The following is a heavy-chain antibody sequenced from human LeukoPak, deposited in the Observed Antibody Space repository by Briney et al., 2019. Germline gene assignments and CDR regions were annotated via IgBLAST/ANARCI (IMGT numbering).Heavy chain of an antibody. CDR3: ARGGTYCPDY. D-gene: IGHD1-26*01. CDR1: GFTLRGLA. Sequence: PGGSLRLSCAASGFTLRGLAMYWVRQAPGKGLEWVAFVSYDGANQYYADSVRGRFTISRDNAKNSLYLQMNSLRDEDTAVYYCARGGTYCPDYWGQGTLVTVSS. V-gene: IGHV3-30-3*01. CDR2: VSYDGANQ. J-gene: IGHJ4*02.